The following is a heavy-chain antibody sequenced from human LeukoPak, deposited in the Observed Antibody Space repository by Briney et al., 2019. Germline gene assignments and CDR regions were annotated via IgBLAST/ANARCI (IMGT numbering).Heavy chain of an antibody. V-gene: IGHV3-30*18. D-gene: IGHD6-19*01. Sequence: GGSLRLSCAASGFTFSSYGMHWVRQAPGKGLEWVAVISYDGSNKYYADSVKGRFTISRDNSKNTLYLQMNSLRADDTAVYYCAKLIAVAGTDYWGQGTLVSVSS. CDR3: AKLIAVAGTDY. CDR1: GFTFSSYG. CDR2: ISYDGSNK. J-gene: IGHJ4*02.